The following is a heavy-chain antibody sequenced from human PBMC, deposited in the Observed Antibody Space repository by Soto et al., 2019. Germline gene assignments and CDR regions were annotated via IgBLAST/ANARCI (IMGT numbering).Heavy chain of an antibody. CDR3: ARALGEIRLRFLEWLSNWFDP. J-gene: IGHJ5*02. Sequence: GGSLRLSCAASGFTFSSYWMSWVRQAPGKGLEWVANIKQDGSEKYYVDSVKGRFTISRDNAKNSLYLQMNSLRAEDTAVYYCARALGEIRLRFLEWLSNWFDPWGQGTLVTVSS. D-gene: IGHD3-3*01. V-gene: IGHV3-7*01. CDR1: GFTFSSYW. CDR2: IKQDGSEK.